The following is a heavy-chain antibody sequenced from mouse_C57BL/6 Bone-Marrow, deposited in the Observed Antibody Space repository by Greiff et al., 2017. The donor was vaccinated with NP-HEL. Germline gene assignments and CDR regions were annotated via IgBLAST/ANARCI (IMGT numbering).Heavy chain of an antibody. V-gene: IGHV5-4*01. CDR3: ARDRLHGVYYYPQDYYAMDY. Sequence: EVKLMESGGGLVKPGGSLKLSCAASGFTFSSYAMSWVRQTPEKRLEWVATISDGGSYTYYPDNVKGRFTISRDNAKNNLYLQMSHLKSEDTAMYYCARDRLHGVYYYPQDYYAMDYWGQGTSVTVSS. CDR2: ISDGGSYT. D-gene: IGHD1-1*01. CDR1: GFTFSSYA. J-gene: IGHJ4*01.